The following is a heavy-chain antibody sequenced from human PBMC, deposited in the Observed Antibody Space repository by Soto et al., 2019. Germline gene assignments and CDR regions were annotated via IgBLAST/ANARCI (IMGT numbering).Heavy chain of an antibody. J-gene: IGHJ4*02. V-gene: IGHV4-59*01. Sequence: PSETLSLTCTFSCGSIISYYWSWIRQPPGKGLEWIGYIYYSGSTNYNPSLKSRVTISVDTSKNQFSLKLSSVTAADTAVYYCARARITYYDILTGYSYYFDYWGQGTLVTVSS. CDR2: IYYSGST. CDR1: CGSIISYY. CDR3: ARARITYYDILTGYSYYFDY. D-gene: IGHD3-9*01.